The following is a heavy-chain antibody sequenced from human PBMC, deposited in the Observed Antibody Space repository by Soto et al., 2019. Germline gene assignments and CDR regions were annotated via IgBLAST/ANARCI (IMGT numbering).Heavy chain of an antibody. Sequence: EVQLLESGGGLVQPGGSLRLSYAASGFTFSTYAMTWVRQAPGKGPEWVSRIGDSEGETTHYADSVKGRFTISRDNAKNTLYLQMNSLSVEDTAIYYCAKGYCGGGRCYDLDNWFDSWGQGTRVTVSS. CDR2: IGDSEGETT. D-gene: IGHD2-15*01. V-gene: IGHV3-23*01. CDR1: GFTFSTYA. CDR3: AKGYCGGGRCYDLDNWFDS. J-gene: IGHJ5*01.